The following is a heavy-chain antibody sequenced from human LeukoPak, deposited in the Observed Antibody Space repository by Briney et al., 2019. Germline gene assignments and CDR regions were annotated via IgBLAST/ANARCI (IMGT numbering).Heavy chain of an antibody. J-gene: IGHJ4*02. CDR2: ISSRGTST. Sequence: GESLRLSCVASGFVFSDFGMNWVRQVPGKGLEWVAFISSRGTSTFYAESVKGRFSISRDTGKKSLGLQMTSLRVEDSAAYYCVRGTDCSSTTCYPLSAFDFWGQGTLVAVSS. D-gene: IGHD2-21*01. CDR3: VRGTDCSSTTCYPLSAFDF. V-gene: IGHV3-21*04. CDR1: GFVFSDFG.